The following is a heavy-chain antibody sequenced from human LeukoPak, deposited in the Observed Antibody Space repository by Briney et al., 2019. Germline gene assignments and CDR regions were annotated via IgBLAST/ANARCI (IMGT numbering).Heavy chain of an antibody. D-gene: IGHD4-17*01. Sequence: SETLSLTCAVYGGSFSGYYWSWIRQPPGKGLEWIGEINHSGGTNYNPSLKSRVTISVDTSKNQFSLKLSSVTAADTAVYYCARAPGHYGDQGRFDPWGQGTLVTVS. CDR2: INHSGGT. CDR1: GGSFSGYY. V-gene: IGHV4-34*01. CDR3: ARAPGHYGDQGRFDP. J-gene: IGHJ5*02.